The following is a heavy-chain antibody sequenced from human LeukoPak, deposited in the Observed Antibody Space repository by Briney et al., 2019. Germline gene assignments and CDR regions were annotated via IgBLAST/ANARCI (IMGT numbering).Heavy chain of an antibody. CDR1: GGSISSYY. CDR2: IYTSGST. J-gene: IGHJ3*02. V-gene: IGHV4-4*07. Sequence: SETLSLTCTVSGGSISSYYWSWIRQPAGKGLEWIGRIYTSGSTNYNPSLKSRVTMSVDTSKNQFSLKLSSVTAADTAVYYCARASTVVPADDSAFDIWGQGTMVTVSS. CDR3: ARASTVVPADDSAFDI. D-gene: IGHD2-2*01.